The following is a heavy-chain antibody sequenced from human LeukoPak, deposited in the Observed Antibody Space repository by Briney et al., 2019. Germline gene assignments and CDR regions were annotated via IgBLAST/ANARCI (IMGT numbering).Heavy chain of an antibody. CDR1: GFTFSSYG. J-gene: IGHJ3*02. D-gene: IGHD3-22*01. CDR2: ISYDGSNK. Sequence: GGSLRLSCAASGFTFSSYGMHWVRQAPGKGLEWVAVISYDGSNKYYADSVKGRFTISRDNSKNTLYLQMNSLRAEDTAVYCCAKDYYDSTLTYAFDIWGQGTMVTVSS. V-gene: IGHV3-30*18. CDR3: AKDYYDSTLTYAFDI.